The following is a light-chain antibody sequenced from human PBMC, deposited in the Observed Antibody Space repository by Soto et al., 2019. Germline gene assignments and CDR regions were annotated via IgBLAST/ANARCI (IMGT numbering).Light chain of an antibody. CDR2: INN. CDR1: RSNIGSNT. CDR3: AAWDDSLNGPV. V-gene: IGLV1-44*01. Sequence: QPVLTQPPSASGTPGQRVPISCSGGRSNIGSNTVNWYQQLPGTAPKLLIYINNQRPSGVPDRFSGSKSGTSASLAISGLQSEDGADYYCAAWDDSLNGPVFGGGTKVTVL. J-gene: IGLJ3*02.